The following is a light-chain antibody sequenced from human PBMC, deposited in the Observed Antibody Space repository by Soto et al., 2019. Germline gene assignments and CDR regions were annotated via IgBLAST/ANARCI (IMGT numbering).Light chain of an antibody. V-gene: IGKV1-9*01. CDR1: QGISSD. Sequence: DIQLTQSPSFLSASVGDRVTITCRASQGISSDLAWYQQKPGKAPKLLIYAAYTLQSGVPSRFSGSGSGTEFSLTISSLQPEDFATYYCQQLNSYPLFTFGPGTKVDIK. J-gene: IGKJ3*01. CDR3: QQLNSYPLFT. CDR2: AAY.